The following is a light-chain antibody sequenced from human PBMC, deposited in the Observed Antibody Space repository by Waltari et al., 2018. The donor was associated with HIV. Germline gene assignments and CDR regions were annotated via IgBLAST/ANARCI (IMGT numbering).Light chain of an antibody. CDR1: KLGNKY. Sequence: SYELTQPPSMSVSPGQAASITCSGDKLGNKYACWYQQKPGQSPVLVIYPDSKRPSGIPERFSGSNSGNTATLTISGTQAMDEADYYCQAWDSSTVVFGGGTKLTVL. CDR3: QAWDSSTVV. J-gene: IGLJ2*01. V-gene: IGLV3-1*01. CDR2: PDS.